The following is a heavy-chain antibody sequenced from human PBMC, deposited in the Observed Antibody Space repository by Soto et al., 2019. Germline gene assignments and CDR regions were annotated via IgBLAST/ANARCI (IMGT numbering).Heavy chain of an antibody. CDR2: INYSGST. CDR3: ARFESAALRPTRGYFDY. J-gene: IGHJ4*02. CDR1: GDSTSSYY. V-gene: IGHV4-59*08. D-gene: IGHD2-2*01. Sequence: QVQLEESGPGLVKPSDTLSLTCTVSGDSTSSYYWSWIRQPPGKGLECVGYINYSGSTNYNPSLKSRVTISLDTSKSQFFLKLNSVTAADTAVYYCARFESAALRPTRGYFDYWGLGSLVSVSS.